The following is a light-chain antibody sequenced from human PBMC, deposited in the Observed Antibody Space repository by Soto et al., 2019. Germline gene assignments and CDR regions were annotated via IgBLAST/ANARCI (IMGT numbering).Light chain of an antibody. CDR1: QSISSW. CDR2: DAS. CDR3: HSRA. Sequence: DIQMTQSPSTLSASVGDRVTITCRASQSISSWLAWHQQKAGKAPRVLIYDASRLESGVPSRFSGSGSGTEFTLTINSLQPDDFATYFCHSRAFGQGTRLEIK. J-gene: IGKJ5*01. V-gene: IGKV1-5*01.